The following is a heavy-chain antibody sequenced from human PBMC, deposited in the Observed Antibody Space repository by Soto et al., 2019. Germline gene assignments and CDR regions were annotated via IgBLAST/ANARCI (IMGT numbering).Heavy chain of an antibody. J-gene: IGHJ5*02. V-gene: IGHV5-10-1*03. CDR1: GYSFTSYW. CDR3: ARQPVAAAGRLGVDP. CDR2: IDPSDSYT. D-gene: IGHD6-13*01. Sequence: EVQLVQSGAEVKKPGESLRISCKGSGYSFTSYWISWVRQMPGKGLEWMGRIDPSDSYTNYSPSLQGHVTISADKSISTAYLQWSSLKASDTAMYYCARQPVAAAGRLGVDPWGQGTLVTVSS.